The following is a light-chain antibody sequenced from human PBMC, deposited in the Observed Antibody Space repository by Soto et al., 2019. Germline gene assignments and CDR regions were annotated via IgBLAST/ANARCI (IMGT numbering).Light chain of an antibody. J-gene: IGLJ2*01. CDR1: SNDIGGYNS. CDR2: DVT. Sequence: QAVVTQPHSVSGSPGQSVTISCTGTSNDIGGYNSVSWYQRHPGKAPKVILYDVTKRPSGVPDRFSGSKSGDTASLTISGLQSEDEAEYYCCSYAGTQTFAIFGAGTKLTVL. CDR3: CSYAGTQTFAI. V-gene: IGLV2-11*01.